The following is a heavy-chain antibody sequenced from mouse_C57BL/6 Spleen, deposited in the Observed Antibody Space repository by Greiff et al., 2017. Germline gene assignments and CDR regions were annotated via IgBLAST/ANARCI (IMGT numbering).Heavy chain of an antibody. CDR3: ARGGYYGSSYRYFDV. CDR2: IDPSDSYT. CDR1: GYTFTSYW. V-gene: IGHV1-50*01. Sequence: QVQLQQPGAELVKPGASVKLSCKASGYTFTSYWMQWVKQRPGQGLEWIGEIDPSDSYTNYNQNFKGKATLTVDTSSSTAYMQLSSLTSEDSAVYYCARGGYYGSSYRYFDVWGTGTTVTVSS. J-gene: IGHJ1*03. D-gene: IGHD1-1*01.